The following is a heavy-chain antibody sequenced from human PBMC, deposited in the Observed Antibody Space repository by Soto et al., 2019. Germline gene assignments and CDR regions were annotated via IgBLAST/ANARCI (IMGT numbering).Heavy chain of an antibody. CDR1: GFPFSNAW. D-gene: IGHD3-10*01. J-gene: IGHJ6*02. CDR2: IKSKTDGGTT. V-gene: IGHV3-15*01. CDR3: TTDLWFGEVSDYGMDV. Sequence: GGSLRLSCAASGFPFSNAWMSLVRQSPGKGLEWVGRIKSKTDGGTTDYAAPVKGRFTISRDDSKNTLYLQMNSLKNEDTAVYYCTTDLWFGEVSDYGMDVWGQGTTVTVSS.